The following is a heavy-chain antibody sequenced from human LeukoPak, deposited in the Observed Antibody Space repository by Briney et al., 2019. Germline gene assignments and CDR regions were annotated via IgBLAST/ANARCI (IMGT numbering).Heavy chain of an antibody. D-gene: IGHD3-22*01. V-gene: IGHV3-53*05. J-gene: IGHJ4*02. Sequence: GGSLRLSCAASGFTVSSIYMSWVRQAPGKGLEWVSVIYSGGNTYYADSVKGRFTISRDNSKNTLYLQMNSLRVEDTAVYYCATLPYYYDSSGSYYFDYWGQGTLVTVSS. CDR3: ATLPYYYDSSGSYYFDY. CDR1: GFTVSSIY. CDR2: IYSGGNT.